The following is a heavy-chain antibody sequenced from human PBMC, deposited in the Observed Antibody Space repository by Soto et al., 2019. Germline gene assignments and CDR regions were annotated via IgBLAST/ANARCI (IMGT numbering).Heavy chain of an antibody. V-gene: IGHV3-30-3*01. Sequence: QVQLVESGGGVVQPGRSLRLSCSASGFTFSTFAVHWVRQAPGKGLEWVAVISSDGYTKYYTDSVKGRFTISRDNSKNTLFLQMNGLRTEDTAMYYCARAPTSRLDDWGQGTLVTVSS. J-gene: IGHJ4*02. CDR2: ISSDGYTK. CDR1: GFTFSTFA. CDR3: ARAPTSRLDD.